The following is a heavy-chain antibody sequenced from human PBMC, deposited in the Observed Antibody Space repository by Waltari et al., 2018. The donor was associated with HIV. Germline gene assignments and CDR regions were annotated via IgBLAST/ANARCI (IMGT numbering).Heavy chain of an antibody. CDR2: IHHSGSY. J-gene: IGHJ4*02. CDR3: ARNTYYERSGYDY. D-gene: IGHD3-22*01. V-gene: IGHV4-38-2*01. Sequence: QVQLQESGPGLVRPSETLSPTCAVSGYSMNRGYYWGWIRQPPGKGLEWIGTIHHSGSYYYNPSLQSRVTISVDTSNNRLSLKLSSVTAADTAVYYCARNTYYERSGYDYWGQGNLVTVSS. CDR1: GYSMNRGYY.